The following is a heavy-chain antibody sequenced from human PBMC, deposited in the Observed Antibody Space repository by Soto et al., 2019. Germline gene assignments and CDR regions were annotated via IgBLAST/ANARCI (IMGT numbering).Heavy chain of an antibody. V-gene: IGHV3-30-3*01. CDR1: GFTFSGFA. Sequence: VQMVESGGGVVQPGRSLRLSCAASGFTFSGFAVHWVLQAPGKGLEWVATISYDGTNEYYADSVKSRFTISRDNSNNTVDLQLSSLRAEDTAVYYCATKHIAGPGYFEYWCQGTLVTVS. J-gene: IGHJ4*02. CDR2: ISYDGTNE. D-gene: IGHD6-13*01. CDR3: ATKHIAGPGYFEY.